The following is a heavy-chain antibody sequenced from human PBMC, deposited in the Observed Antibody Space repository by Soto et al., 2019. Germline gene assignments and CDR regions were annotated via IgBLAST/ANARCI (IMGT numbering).Heavy chain of an antibody. CDR2: INPDGFRK. D-gene: IGHD2-21*02. CDR1: GFSFNTYW. CDR3: ARWESGDWYLGV. J-gene: IGHJ4*02. V-gene: IGHV3-7*03. Sequence: EVQLVESGGGLVQPGGSLRLSFAAAGFSFNTYWMSWVRQAPGKGLEWVASINPDGFRKYFADSVKGRFTISRDSAENSLYLQMISLKAEDTAVYYCARWESGDWYLGVWGQGTLVTVSS.